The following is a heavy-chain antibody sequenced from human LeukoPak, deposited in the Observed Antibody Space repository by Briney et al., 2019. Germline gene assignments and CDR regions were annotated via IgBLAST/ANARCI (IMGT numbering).Heavy chain of an antibody. Sequence: GESLKISCKASEYSFTSYWIGWVRQMPGKGLEWMGIIYPGDSDTRYSPSFQGQVTISADKSISTAYLQWSSLKASDTAMYYCARVPIVGATLDAFDIWGQGTMVTVSS. CDR3: ARVPIVGATLDAFDI. D-gene: IGHD1-26*01. CDR2: IYPGDSDT. V-gene: IGHV5-51*01. J-gene: IGHJ3*02. CDR1: EYSFTSYW.